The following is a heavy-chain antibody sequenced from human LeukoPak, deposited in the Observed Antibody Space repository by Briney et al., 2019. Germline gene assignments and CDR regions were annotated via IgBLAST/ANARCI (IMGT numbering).Heavy chain of an antibody. V-gene: IGHV3-7*01. CDR3: VRDGGPYYFDC. Sequence: GGSLRLSFAASGFTFSSYWMSWVRQAPGKGLEWVANIKGDGGEKYYVDSVKGRFTISRDSSKNSLYLQMNGLRAEDTAVYYCVRDGGPYYFDCWGQGTLVTVSS. CDR1: GFTFSSYW. J-gene: IGHJ4*02. D-gene: IGHD3-16*01. CDR2: IKGDGGEK.